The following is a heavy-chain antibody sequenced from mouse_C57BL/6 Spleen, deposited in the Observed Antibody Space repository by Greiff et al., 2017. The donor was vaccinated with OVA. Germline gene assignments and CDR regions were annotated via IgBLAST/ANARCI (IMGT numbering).Heavy chain of an antibody. Sequence: EVQLKESGAELVRPGASVKLSCTASGFNIKDYYMHWVKQRPEQGLEWIGRIDPEDGDTEYAPKFQGKATMTADTSSNTAYLQLSSLTSEDTAVYYCTIYYYGSSGAYWGQGTLVTVSA. J-gene: IGHJ3*01. CDR3: TIYYYGSSGAY. CDR1: GFNIKDYY. CDR2: IDPEDGDT. D-gene: IGHD1-1*01. V-gene: IGHV14-1*01.